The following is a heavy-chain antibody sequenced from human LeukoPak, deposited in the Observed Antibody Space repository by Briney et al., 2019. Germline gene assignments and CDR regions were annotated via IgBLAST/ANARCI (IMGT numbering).Heavy chain of an antibody. D-gene: IGHD3-10*01. V-gene: IGHV3-7*03. J-gene: IGHJ4*02. CDR3: ASGPRFGDY. CDR1: GFTFSSYW. Sequence: PGGSLRLSCAASGFTFSSYWMTWVRQAPGKGLEWVANIKQDGSEKYYVDPVKGRFTISRDNAKNSLYLQMNSLRVEDTAVYYCASGPRFGDYWGQGTLVTVSS. CDR2: IKQDGSEK.